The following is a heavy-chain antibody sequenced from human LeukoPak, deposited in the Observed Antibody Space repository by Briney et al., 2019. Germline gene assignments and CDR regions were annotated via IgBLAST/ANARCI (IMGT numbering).Heavy chain of an antibody. Sequence: SETLSLTCTVSGGSISSYYWSWIRQPAGKGLEWIGRMYTSGSTNYNPSLKGRVTMSVDTSKNQFSLKLSSVTAADTAVYYCAATYYYDSSGYPTYWGQGTLVTVSS. CDR1: GGSISSYY. D-gene: IGHD3-22*01. J-gene: IGHJ4*02. V-gene: IGHV4-4*07. CDR3: AATYYYDSSGYPTY. CDR2: MYTSGST.